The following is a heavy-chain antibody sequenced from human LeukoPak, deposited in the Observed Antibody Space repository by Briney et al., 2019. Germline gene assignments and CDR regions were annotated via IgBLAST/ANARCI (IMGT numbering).Heavy chain of an antibody. V-gene: IGHV4-59*01. Sequence: PSETLSLTCIVSGGSISSYYWSWIRQPPGKGLEWIGYIYYSGSTNYNPSLKSRVTISVDTSKNQFSLKLSSVTAADTAVYYCARDRTTVRGHWYFDLWGRGTLVTVSS. CDR1: GGSISSYY. CDR3: ARDRTTVRGHWYFDL. CDR2: IYYSGST. D-gene: IGHD4-17*01. J-gene: IGHJ2*01.